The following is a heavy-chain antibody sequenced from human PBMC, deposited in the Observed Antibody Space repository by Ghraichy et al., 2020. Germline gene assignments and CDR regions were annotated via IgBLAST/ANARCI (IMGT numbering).Heavy chain of an antibody. V-gene: IGHV3-23*01. CDR1: GFPFSSYA. Sequence: GGSLRLSCAASGFPFSSYALTWVRRVPGKGLEWVSGISASGGRTLYRDPVRGRFIVSRDKSKNTVYLQMNSLRVDDTAEYYSTKGITIYQRLDNWGQGSLVTVSS. D-gene: IGHD3-3*01. J-gene: IGHJ1*01. CDR2: ISASGGRT. CDR3: TKGITIYQRLDN.